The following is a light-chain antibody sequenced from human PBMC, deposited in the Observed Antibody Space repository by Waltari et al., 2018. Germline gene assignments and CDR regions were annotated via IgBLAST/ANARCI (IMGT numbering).Light chain of an antibody. J-gene: IGKJ4*01. CDR3: QQYDISPLT. CDR2: GAP. Sequence: EIVLTQSPGTLSLSPGERATLSCRASQTVRTTYLAWYQQKPGQAPTLLIYGAPSRATVIPDRFSGSGSGTDFSLTSSSLEPEDFAVYYCQQYDISPLTFGGGTKVEIK. CDR1: QTVRTTY. V-gene: IGKV3-20*01.